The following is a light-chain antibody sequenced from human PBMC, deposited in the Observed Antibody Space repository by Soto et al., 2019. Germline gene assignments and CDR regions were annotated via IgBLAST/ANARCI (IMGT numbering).Light chain of an antibody. J-gene: IGKJ1*01. CDR1: QSSSSY. V-gene: IGKV1-5*03. Sequence: DIHLTQSPSTLSASVGDSVTITCRAQQSSSSYLAWYQQRPGKAPRLLIYKASSLTSGIPARFSGSGSGTEFTLTISSLQPDDFATYYCQHYNSYPEAFGQGTKVDIK. CDR2: KAS. CDR3: QHYNSYPEA.